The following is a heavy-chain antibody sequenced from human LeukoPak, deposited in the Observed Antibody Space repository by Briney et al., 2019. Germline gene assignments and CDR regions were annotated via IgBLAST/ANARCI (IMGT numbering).Heavy chain of an antibody. V-gene: IGHV1-46*01. CDR3: ARDASGSYLFDY. Sequence: ASVKVSCKASGYIFTTYNMHWVRQAPGQGLEWMGVINPSVDITNYAQKFQGRVTLTKDMSTSTVYMELSSLRSEDTAVYYCARDASGSYLFDYRGQGTLVTVSS. J-gene: IGHJ4*02. CDR1: GYIFTTYN. D-gene: IGHD1-26*01. CDR2: INPSVDIT.